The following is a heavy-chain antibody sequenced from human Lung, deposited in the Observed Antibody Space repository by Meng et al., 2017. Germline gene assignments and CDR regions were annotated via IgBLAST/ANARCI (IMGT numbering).Heavy chain of an antibody. CDR1: GGSFSDYY. CDR2: INHSGST. V-gene: IGHV4-34*01. D-gene: IGHD4-11*01. J-gene: IGHJ4*02. CDR3: ARGPTTMAHDFDY. Sequence: VKLQQWGAGLLKPSAPLSLTCVVSGGSFSDYYWSWIRQPPGKGLEWIGEINHSGSTNYNPSLESRATISVDTSQNNLSLKLSSVTAADSAVYYCARGPTTMAHDFDYWGQGTLVTVSS.